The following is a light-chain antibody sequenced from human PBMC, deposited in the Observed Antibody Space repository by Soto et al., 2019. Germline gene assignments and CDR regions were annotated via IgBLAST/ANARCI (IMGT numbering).Light chain of an antibody. CDR2: GAS. Sequence: DIQMTQSPSTLSAYVGDRVTITCRASQSITNWVAWYQQKPGKAPKLLIYGASSLESGVPSRFSGGGSGTDFTLTVSSLQPDDFATYYCQQCNKYSPTFGQGTKVEV. CDR1: QSITNW. J-gene: IGKJ1*01. CDR3: QQCNKYSPT. V-gene: IGKV1-5*01.